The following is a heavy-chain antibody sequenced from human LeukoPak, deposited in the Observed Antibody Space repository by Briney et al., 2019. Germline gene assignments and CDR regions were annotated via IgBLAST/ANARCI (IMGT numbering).Heavy chain of an antibody. CDR2: MNPNSGNT. D-gene: IGHD3-22*01. CDR3: ARTKPDNSELYN. Sequence: ASVKVSCKASGYTFTTYDINWVRQAAGQGLEWMGWMNPNSGNTGYAQKFQGRLTITRNASISTAYMELSSLRSDDTAVYYCARTKPDNSELYNWGQGTLVTVS. CDR1: GYTFTTYD. V-gene: IGHV1-8*03. J-gene: IGHJ4*02.